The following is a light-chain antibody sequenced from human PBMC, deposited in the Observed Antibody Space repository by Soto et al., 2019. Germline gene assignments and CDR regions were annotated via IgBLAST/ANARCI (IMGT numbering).Light chain of an antibody. CDR1: QSVGTY. CDR3: QQRSNWPGT. J-gene: IGKJ3*01. Sequence: EIVLTQSPATLSLSPGERAILSCRASQSVGTYLAWYQQKPGQAPRLLIYDASNRATVIPARFGVSGSGTDFTLTINGLEPEDFAVYYCQQRSNWPGTFGPGTKVDIK. CDR2: DAS. V-gene: IGKV3-11*01.